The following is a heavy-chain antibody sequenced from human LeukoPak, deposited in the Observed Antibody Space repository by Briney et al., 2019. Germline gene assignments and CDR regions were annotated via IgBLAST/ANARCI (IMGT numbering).Heavy chain of an antibody. V-gene: IGHV3-21*01. D-gene: IGHD3-22*01. CDR1: GFTFSSYS. CDR3: ARHSKGYYYDSSLDY. CDR2: ISSSSSYI. J-gene: IGHJ4*02. Sequence: PGGSLRLSCAASGFTFSSYSMNWVRQAPGKGLEWVSSISSSSSYIYYADSVKGRFTISRDNAKNSLYLQMNSLRAEDTAVYYCARHSKGYYYDSSLDYWGQGTLVTVSS.